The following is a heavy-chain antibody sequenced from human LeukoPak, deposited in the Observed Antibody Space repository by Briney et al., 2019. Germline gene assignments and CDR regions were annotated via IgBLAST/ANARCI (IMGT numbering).Heavy chain of an antibody. CDR3: ARVGGAVVRDAFDI. V-gene: IGHV3-21*01. CDR1: GFTFSSYS. D-gene: IGHD2-2*01. J-gene: IGHJ3*02. CDR2: ISSSSSYI. Sequence: GGSLRLSCAASGFTFSSYSMNWVRQAPGKGLEWVSSISSSSSYIYYADLVKGRFTISTDTATNSLYLQINSLSAEDTAVYYCARVGGAVVRDAFDIWGQGTMVTVSS.